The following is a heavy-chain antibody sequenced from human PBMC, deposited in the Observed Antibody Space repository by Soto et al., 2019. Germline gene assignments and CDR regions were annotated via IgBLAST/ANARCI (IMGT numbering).Heavy chain of an antibody. CDR3: ARDDSGYPSYFHY. Sequence: GGSLRLSCAASGFTFSSYEMNWVRQAPGKGLEWVSYISSGGSTIYYADSVRGRFTISRDNAKNSLYLQMNSLRAEDTAVYYCARDDSGYPSYFHYWGQGTLVTVSS. V-gene: IGHV3-48*03. CDR2: ISSGGSTI. J-gene: IGHJ4*02. D-gene: IGHD3-16*02. CDR1: GFTFSSYE.